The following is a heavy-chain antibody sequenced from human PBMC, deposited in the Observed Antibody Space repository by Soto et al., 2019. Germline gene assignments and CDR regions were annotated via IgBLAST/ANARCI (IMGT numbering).Heavy chain of an antibody. D-gene: IGHD1-26*01. CDR1: GFTFSYYW. V-gene: IGHV3-74*01. CDR3: ARGDRGAFDL. Sequence: EVQLVESGGGLVRPGGSLRLSCAASGFTFSYYWMHWVRQAPGKGLVWVSRIHSDGSSTTYADFVKGRFIISRDNARNKVDLQMTSVGVEDTAVYYCARGDRGAFDLWGQGTVVTVSS. J-gene: IGHJ3*01. CDR2: IHSDGSST.